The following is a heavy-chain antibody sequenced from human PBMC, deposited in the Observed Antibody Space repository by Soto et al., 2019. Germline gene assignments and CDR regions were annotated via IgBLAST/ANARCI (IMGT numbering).Heavy chain of an antibody. D-gene: IGHD3-22*01. CDR2: ISYDGSNK. CDR1: GFTFSSYA. V-gene: IGHV3-30-3*01. CDR3: ARGSHYYYDSSGYYYVDY. J-gene: IGHJ4*02. Sequence: VPLVESGGGVVQPGRSLRLSCAASGFTFSSYAMHWVRQAPGKGLEWVAVISYDGSNKYYADSVKGRFTISRDNSKNTLYLQMNSLRAEDTAVYYCARGSHYYYDSSGYYYVDYWGQGTLVTVSS.